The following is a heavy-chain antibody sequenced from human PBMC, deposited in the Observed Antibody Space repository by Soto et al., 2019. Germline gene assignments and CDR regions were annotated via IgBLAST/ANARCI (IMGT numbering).Heavy chain of an antibody. J-gene: IGHJ1*01. Sequence: ASVKVSCKVSGYTLTELSMHWVRQAPGKGLERMGGFDPEDGETIYAQKFQGRVTMTEDTSTDTAYMELSSLRSEDTAVYYCATDATTAVYLYFQSWGQGTLVTVSS. CDR3: ATDATTAVYLYFQS. D-gene: IGHD2-8*01. CDR2: FDPEDGET. V-gene: IGHV1-24*01. CDR1: GYTLTELS.